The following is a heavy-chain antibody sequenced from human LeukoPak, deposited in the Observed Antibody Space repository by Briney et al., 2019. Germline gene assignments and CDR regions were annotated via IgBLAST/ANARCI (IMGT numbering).Heavy chain of an antibody. CDR2: IYHSGST. D-gene: IGHD2-2*01. V-gene: IGHV4-30-2*01. CDR1: GGSISSGGYY. Sequence: SQTLSLTCTVSGGSISSGGYYWSWIRQPPGKGLEWIGYIYHSGSTYYNPSLKSRVTISVDRSKNQFSLKLSSVTAADTAVYYCARVMNLRRDSTRRGEYYFDYWGQGTLVTVSS. CDR3: ARVMNLRRDSTRRGEYYFDY. J-gene: IGHJ4*02.